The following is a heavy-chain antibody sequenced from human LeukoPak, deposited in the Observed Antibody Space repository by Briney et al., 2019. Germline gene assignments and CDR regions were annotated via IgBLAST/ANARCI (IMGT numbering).Heavy chain of an antibody. CDR3: ARGLRSPPSLGYYGMDV. V-gene: IGHV1-8*01. Sequence: ASVKVSCKASGYTFTSYDINWVRQATGQGLEWMGWMNPNSGNTGYAQKFQGRVTMTRNTSISTAYMELSSLGSEDTAVYYCARGLRSPPSLGYYGMDVWGQGTTVTVSS. CDR1: GYTFTSYD. CDR2: MNPNSGNT. D-gene: IGHD3-16*01. J-gene: IGHJ6*02.